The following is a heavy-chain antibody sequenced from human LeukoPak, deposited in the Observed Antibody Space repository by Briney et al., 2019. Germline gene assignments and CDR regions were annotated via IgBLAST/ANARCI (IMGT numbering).Heavy chain of an antibody. V-gene: IGHV1-69*13. D-gene: IGHD3-3*01. CDR3: ARERGRVVNYFDY. Sequence: AASVKVSCKASGYTFIGYGISWVRQAPGQGLEWMGGIIPIFGTANYAQKFQGRVTITADESTSTAYMELSSLRSEDTAVYYCARERGRVVNYFDYWGQGTLVTVSS. J-gene: IGHJ4*02. CDR2: IIPIFGTA. CDR1: GYTFIGYG.